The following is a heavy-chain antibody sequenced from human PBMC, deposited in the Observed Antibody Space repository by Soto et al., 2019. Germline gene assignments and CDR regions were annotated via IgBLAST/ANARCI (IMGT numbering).Heavy chain of an antibody. J-gene: IGHJ3*02. V-gene: IGHV3-30*18. D-gene: IGHD6-13*01. CDR1: GFTFSNFG. CDR2: VTYDGTNK. Sequence: GGSLRLSCVASGFTFSNFGMHWVRQAPDTGLDWVAAVTYDGTNKYYADSVKGRFTISKDNSKNTLYLQMNSLRVDDTAVYYCAKESWSQGAFDIWGQGTMVTVSS. CDR3: AKESWSQGAFDI.